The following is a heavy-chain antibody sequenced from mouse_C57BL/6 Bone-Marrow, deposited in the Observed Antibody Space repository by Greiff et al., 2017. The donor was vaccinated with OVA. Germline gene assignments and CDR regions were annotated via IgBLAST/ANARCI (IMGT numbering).Heavy chain of an antibody. CDR1: GYTFTDYY. V-gene: IGHV1-19*01. CDR3: ARRGDYSFAY. CDR2: INPYNGGT. D-gene: IGHD1-1*01. Sequence: SGPVLVKPGASVKMSCKASGYTFTDYYMNWVKQSHGKSLEWIGVINPYNGGTSYNQKFKGKATLTVDKSSSTAYMELNSLTSEDSAVYYCARRGDYSFAYWGQGTLVTVSA. J-gene: IGHJ3*01.